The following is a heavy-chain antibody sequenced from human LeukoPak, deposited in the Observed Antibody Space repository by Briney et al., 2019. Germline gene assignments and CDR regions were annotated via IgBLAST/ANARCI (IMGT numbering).Heavy chain of an antibody. D-gene: IGHD4-23*01. V-gene: IGHV3-33*01. CDR1: GFTFSSYG. CDR2: IWYDGSNK. CDR3: ARENSGWFDP. Sequence: GRSLRLSCAASGFTFSSYGMHWVRQAPGKGLGWVAVIWYDGSNKYYADSVKGRFTISRDNSKNTLYLQMDSLRAEDTAVYYCARENSGWFDPWGQGTLVTVSS. J-gene: IGHJ5*02.